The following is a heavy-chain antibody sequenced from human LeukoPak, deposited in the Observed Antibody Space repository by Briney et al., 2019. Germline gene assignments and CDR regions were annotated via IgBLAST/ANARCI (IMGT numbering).Heavy chain of an antibody. Sequence: SGGSLRLSCAVSGLTFRSYWTSWVRQAPGKGLEWVANINQEGSEKYFVDSVRGRFTISRDNAKNSLHLQMNTLRAEDTAVYYCARERDGRFFDYWGQGTLVTVSS. CDR2: INQEGSEK. CDR1: GLTFRSYW. J-gene: IGHJ4*02. D-gene: IGHD5-24*01. CDR3: ARERDGRFFDY. V-gene: IGHV3-7*01.